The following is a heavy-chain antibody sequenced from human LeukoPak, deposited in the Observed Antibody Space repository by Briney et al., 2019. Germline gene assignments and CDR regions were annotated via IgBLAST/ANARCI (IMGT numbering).Heavy chain of an antibody. CDR1: GYTFTSYG. CDR2: ISAGNGNT. D-gene: IGHD1-26*01. V-gene: IGHV1-18*01. Sequence: EASVKVSCKASGYTFTSYGISWVRQAPGQGLEWMGWISAGNGNTKYSQNFQGRVTFISNTSATTAFMELSSLRSEDAAVYYCARDSGSGNNDYWGQGTLVTASS. J-gene: IGHJ4*02. CDR3: ARDSGSGNNDY.